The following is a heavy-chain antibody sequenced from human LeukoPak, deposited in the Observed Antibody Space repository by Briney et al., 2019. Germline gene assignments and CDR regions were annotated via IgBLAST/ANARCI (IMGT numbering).Heavy chain of an antibody. V-gene: IGHV1-8*01. J-gene: IGHJ4*02. Sequence: ASVKVSCKASGYTFTSYDINWVRQATGQGLEWMGWMNPNSGNTGYAQKFQGRVTMTRNTSISAACMELSSLRSEDTAVYYCARRNYDFWSGYYTVDYWGQGTLVTVSS. CDR2: MNPNSGNT. CDR1: GYTFTSYD. D-gene: IGHD3-3*01. CDR3: ARRNYDFWSGYYTVDY.